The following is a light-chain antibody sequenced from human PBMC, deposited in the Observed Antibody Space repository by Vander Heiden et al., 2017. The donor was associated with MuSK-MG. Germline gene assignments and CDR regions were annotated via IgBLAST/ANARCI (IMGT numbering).Light chain of an antibody. CDR2: KAS. CDR3: QQYNSYLT. J-gene: IGKJ4*01. V-gene: IGKV1-5*03. Sequence: DMQMTQSPSTLSSSVGDRVTITCRASQSISSLLAWYQQKPGKAHKLLIYKASSLESGVPSRFSGSGSGTEFTLTISSLQPDDFATYYCQQYNSYLTFGGGTKVEIK. CDR1: QSISSL.